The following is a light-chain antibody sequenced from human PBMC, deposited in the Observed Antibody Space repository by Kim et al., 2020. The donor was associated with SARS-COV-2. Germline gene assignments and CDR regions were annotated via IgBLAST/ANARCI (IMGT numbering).Light chain of an antibody. V-gene: IGKV3-20*01. J-gene: IGKJ4*01. Sequence: EIVLTQSPGTLSLSPGERATLSCRASQSVSNRYLAWYQQKPGQAPRLLIYGASRRATGIPDRFSGSGSGTDFTLIISRLEPEDFAFYYCQQYSDSSLTFGGGTKVEIK. CDR2: GAS. CDR1: QSVSNRY. CDR3: QQYSDSSLT.